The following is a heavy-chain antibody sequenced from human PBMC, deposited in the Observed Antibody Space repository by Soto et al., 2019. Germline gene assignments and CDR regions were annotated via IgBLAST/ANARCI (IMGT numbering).Heavy chain of an antibody. J-gene: IGHJ3*02. CDR1: GFTFISYA. CDR2: ISYDGSNK. CDR3: ARGKFAYGGLDI. V-gene: IGHV3-30-3*01. D-gene: IGHD4-17*01. Sequence: GGSLRLSCAASGFTFISYAMHWVRQAPGKGLEWVAVISYDGSNKYYADSVKGRFTISRDNSKNTLYLQINSLRTEDTAVYFCARGKFAYGGLDIWGQGPMVTVS.